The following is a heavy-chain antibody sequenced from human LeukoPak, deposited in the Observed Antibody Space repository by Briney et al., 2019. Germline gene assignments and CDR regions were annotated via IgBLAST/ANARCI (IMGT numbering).Heavy chain of an antibody. J-gene: IGHJ4*02. Sequence: PSETLSLTRAVSGYSISSGYYWGWIRQPPGKGLEWIGSIYHSGSTYYNLSLKSRVTISVDTSKNQFSLNLNSVTAADTAVYYCAGETYYYESAGKLHYYFDYWGQGTPFSVSS. CDR1: GYSISSGYY. CDR3: AGETYYYESAGKLHYYFDY. CDR2: IYHSGST. V-gene: IGHV4-38-2*02. D-gene: IGHD3-22*01.